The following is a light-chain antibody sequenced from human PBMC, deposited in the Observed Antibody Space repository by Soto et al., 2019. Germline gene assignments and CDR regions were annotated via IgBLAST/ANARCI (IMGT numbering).Light chain of an antibody. CDR1: SSDVGGYNY. V-gene: IGLV2-14*01. Sequence: QSALTQPASVSGSPGQSITFSCTGTSSDVGGYNYVSWYQQHPGKAPKLMIYDVSNRPSGVSNRFSGSKSGNTASLTISGLQAEDEADYYFSSYTSSSTYVFGTGTKLTVL. J-gene: IGLJ1*01. CDR3: SSYTSSSTYV. CDR2: DVS.